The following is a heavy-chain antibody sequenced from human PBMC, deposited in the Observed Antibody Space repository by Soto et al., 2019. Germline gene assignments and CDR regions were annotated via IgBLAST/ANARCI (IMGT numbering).Heavy chain of an antibody. V-gene: IGHV4-31*03. CDR1: GGSISSRGYY. J-gene: IGHJ5*02. D-gene: IGHD6-6*01. CDR3: ARMYSSFIWFDP. CDR2: IYYSGST. Sequence: SQTLSLTYTVSGGSISSRGYYWSWINQHPGKGLEWIGYIYYSGSTYYNPSLKSRVTISVDTSKNQFSLKLSSVTAADTAVYYGARMYSSFIWFDPWGQGTLVTVSS.